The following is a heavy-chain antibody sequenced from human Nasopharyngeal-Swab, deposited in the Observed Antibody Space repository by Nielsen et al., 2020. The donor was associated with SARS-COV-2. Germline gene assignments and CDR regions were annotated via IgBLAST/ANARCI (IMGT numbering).Heavy chain of an antibody. CDR3: AGAPRGPTGPPFDY. CDR2: IRYDGGRT. V-gene: IGHV3-23*01. J-gene: IGHJ4*02. D-gene: IGHD1-1*01. Sequence: GGSLRLSCAASGFTFSSYSMNWVRQAPGKGLEWVSAIRYDGGRTDYADSVKGRFTISRDNSMNTLFLQMDSLTAEDTAVYYCAGAPRGPTGPPFDYWGQGILVTVSS. CDR1: GFTFSSYS.